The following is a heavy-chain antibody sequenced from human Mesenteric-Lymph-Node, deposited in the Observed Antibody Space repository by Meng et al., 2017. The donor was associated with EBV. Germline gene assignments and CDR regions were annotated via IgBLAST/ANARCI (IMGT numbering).Heavy chain of an antibody. CDR3: ARVEVGITSGDY. CDR1: GYICTEYG. V-gene: IGHV1-18*01. J-gene: IGHJ4*02. CDR2: INAYNGDT. D-gene: IGHD2-21*01. Sequence: QIQLVQSGGEVKKPGASVKVSCKASGYICTEYGFSWVRQAPGHGFEWMGWINAYNGDTNYAQTLQGRVTMTTDTSTSTAYMELRSLRSDDTAVYYCARVEVGITSGDYWGQGTLVTVSS.